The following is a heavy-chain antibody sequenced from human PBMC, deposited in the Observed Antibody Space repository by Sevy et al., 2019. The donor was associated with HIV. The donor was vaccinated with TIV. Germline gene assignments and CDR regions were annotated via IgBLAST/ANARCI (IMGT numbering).Heavy chain of an antibody. J-gene: IGHJ6*02. CDR2: IYPGDSDT. Sequence: GESLKISCKGSGYSFTSYWIGWVRQMPGKGLEWMGIIYPGDSDTRYSPSFQGQVTISADKSISTAYLQWSGLKASDTAMYYCARQGVLGPRHYYGSAYYYYGMDVWGQGTTVTVSS. D-gene: IGHD3-10*01. V-gene: IGHV5-51*01. CDR3: ARQGVLGPRHYYGSAYYYYGMDV. CDR1: GYSFTSYW.